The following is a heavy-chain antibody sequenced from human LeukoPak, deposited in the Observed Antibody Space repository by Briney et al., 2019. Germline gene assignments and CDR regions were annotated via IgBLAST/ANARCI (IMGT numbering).Heavy chain of an antibody. D-gene: IGHD3-10*01. CDR1: GITFDDYS. Sequence: GRPLRLSCTASGITFDDYSVSWVRQAPGKGLEWVGFIRPTSHGSTTDFAASVKGRFSISKDDSKTVAYLQMNSLKTEDTAVYYCSSRRFGDFVAGYYWGQGTLVTVSS. J-gene: IGHJ4*02. CDR3: SSRRFGDFVAGYY. CDR2: IRPTSHGSTT. V-gene: IGHV3-49*04.